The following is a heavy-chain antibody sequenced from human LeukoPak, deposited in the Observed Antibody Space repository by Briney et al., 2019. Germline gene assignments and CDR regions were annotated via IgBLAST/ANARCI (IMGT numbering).Heavy chain of an antibody. CDR3: ARVGGIVDY. CDR1: GGSISSYY. V-gene: IGHV4-59*01. CDR2: IYYRGST. J-gene: IGHJ4*02. D-gene: IGHD2-15*01. Sequence: SETLSLTCTVSGGSISSYYWSWIRQPPGKGLEWIGYIYYRGSTNYNPSLKSRVTISVDTSKNQFSLKLSSVTAADTAVYYCARVGGIVDYWGQGTLVTVSS.